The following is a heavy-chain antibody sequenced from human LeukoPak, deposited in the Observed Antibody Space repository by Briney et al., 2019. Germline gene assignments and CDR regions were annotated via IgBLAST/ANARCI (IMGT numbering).Heavy chain of an antibody. CDR1: GFTFSSYA. CDR3: AKDRAPDDYGDYVGYFDY. J-gene: IGHJ4*02. V-gene: IGHV3-23*01. Sequence: GGSLRLSCAASGFTFSSYAMSWVRQAPGNGLEWVSAISGSGGRTYYADSVKGRFTISRDNSKNTLYLQMNSLRAEDTAVYYCAKDRAPDDYGDYVGYFDYWGQGTLVTVSS. D-gene: IGHD4-17*01. CDR2: ISGSGGRT.